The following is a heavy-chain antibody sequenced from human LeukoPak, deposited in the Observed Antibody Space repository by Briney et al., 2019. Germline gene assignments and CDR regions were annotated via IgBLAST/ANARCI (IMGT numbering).Heavy chain of an antibody. CDR1: GGTFSSYA. D-gene: IGHD3-22*01. V-gene: IGHV1-69*01. CDR3: ARAPNYYDSSGYYYWFDP. Sequence: ASVKVSCKASGGTFSSYAISWVRQAPGQGLEWMGGIIPIFGTANYAQKFQGRVTITADESTSTAYMELSSLRSEDTAVYYCARAPNYYDSSGYYYWFDPWGQGTLVTVSS. CDR2: IIPIFGTA. J-gene: IGHJ5*02.